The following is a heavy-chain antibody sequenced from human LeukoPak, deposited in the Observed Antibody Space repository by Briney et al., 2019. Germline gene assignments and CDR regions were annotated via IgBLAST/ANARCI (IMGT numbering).Heavy chain of an antibody. V-gene: IGHV1-18*01. Sequence: ASVKVSCKASGYTFTSYGITWVRRAHGQGLEWLGWIRVYNGNTNYAKNFQDRVTMTTDTSTNTAYMELSSLRFDDTAVYYCVRSVLQSFEIDYWGQGTPVTVSS. CDR3: VRSVLQSFEIDY. J-gene: IGHJ4*02. D-gene: IGHD3-9*01. CDR1: GYTFTSYG. CDR2: IRVYNGNT.